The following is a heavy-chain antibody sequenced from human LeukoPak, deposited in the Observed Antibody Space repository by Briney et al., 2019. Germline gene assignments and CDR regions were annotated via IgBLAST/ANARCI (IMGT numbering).Heavy chain of an antibody. D-gene: IGHD4-23*01. CDR3: VKDLLQWYKFDS. V-gene: IGHV3-23*01. CDR2: ISGSGGST. Sequence: GGSLRLSCAASGFTFSSYGMSWVRQAPGKGLEWVSVISGSGGSTYYADSVKGRFTVSRDNSKKTVSLQMHSLRCEDTAVYYCVKDLLQWYKFDSWGQGTLVIVSS. J-gene: IGHJ4*02. CDR1: GFTFSSYG.